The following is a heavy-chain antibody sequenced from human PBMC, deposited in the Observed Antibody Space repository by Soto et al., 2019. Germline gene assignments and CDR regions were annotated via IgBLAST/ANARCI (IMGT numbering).Heavy chain of an antibody. V-gene: IGHV4-39*01. D-gene: IGHD2-8*01. CDR3: ARRLYGNWFDT. J-gene: IGHJ5*02. Sequence: SETLSLTCTVSGGSISSSSYYWGWIRQPPGKGLEWIGSIYYSGSTYYNPSLKSRVTISVDTSKNQFSLKLSSVTAADTAVYYCARRLYGNWFDTWGQGTLVTVSS. CDR1: GGSISSSSYY. CDR2: IYYSGST.